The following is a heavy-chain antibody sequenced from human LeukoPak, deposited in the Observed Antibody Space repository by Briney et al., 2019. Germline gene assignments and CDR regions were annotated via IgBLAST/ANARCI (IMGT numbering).Heavy chain of an antibody. D-gene: IGHD1-26*01. CDR1: EFTFSSYS. V-gene: IGHV3-33*08. Sequence: GGSLRLSCAASEFTFSSYSMSWVRQAPGKGLEWVAVIWYDGSNKYYADSVKGRFTISRGNSKNTLYLQMNSLRAEDTAVYYCARDGDSGSYYWSSRYYFDYWGQGTLVTVSS. CDR3: ARDGDSGSYYWSSRYYFDY. J-gene: IGHJ4*02. CDR2: IWYDGSNK.